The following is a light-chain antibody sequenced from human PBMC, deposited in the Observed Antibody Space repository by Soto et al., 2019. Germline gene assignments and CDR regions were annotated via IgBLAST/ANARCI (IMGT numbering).Light chain of an antibody. CDR3: QPPGRGIT. CDR2: DAS. Sequence: EIVLTQSPATLSLSPGERATLSCRASQSVSSYLVWYQQKPGQAPRLLIHDASNRATGIPARFRGSGSGTDFTLTISSLEPEYFAVYPCQPPGRGITFGQGTRLEI. J-gene: IGKJ5*01. V-gene: IGKV3-11*01. CDR1: QSVSSY.